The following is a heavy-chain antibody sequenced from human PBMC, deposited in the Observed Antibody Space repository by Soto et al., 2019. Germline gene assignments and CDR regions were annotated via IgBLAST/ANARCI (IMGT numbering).Heavy chain of an antibody. CDR1: GYTFTSYG. CDR3: ARGIVGALEYFQH. V-gene: IGHV1-18*01. J-gene: IGHJ1*01. CDR2: ISAYNGNT. Sequence: GASVKVSCKASGYTFTSYGISWVRQAPGQGLEWMGWISAYNGNTNYAQKVQGRVTMTTDTSTSKAYKEMRSLRSDDTAVYYCARGIVGALEYFQHWGQGTLVTVSS. D-gene: IGHD1-26*01.